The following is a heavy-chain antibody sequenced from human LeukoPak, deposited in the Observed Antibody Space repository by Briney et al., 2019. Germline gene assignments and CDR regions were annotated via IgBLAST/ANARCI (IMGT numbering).Heavy chain of an antibody. CDR3: AKEPFYYDILPGYNEGGYLDY. CDR2: IYYSGST. Sequence: SSETLSLTCTVSGGSISSYYWSWIRQPPGKGLEWIGYIYYSGSTNYNPSLKSRVTISVDTSKNQFSLKLSSVTASDTAVYYCAKEPFYYDILPGYNEGGYLDYWGQGPLVTV. CDR1: GGSISSYY. J-gene: IGHJ4*02. V-gene: IGHV4-59*01. D-gene: IGHD3-9*01.